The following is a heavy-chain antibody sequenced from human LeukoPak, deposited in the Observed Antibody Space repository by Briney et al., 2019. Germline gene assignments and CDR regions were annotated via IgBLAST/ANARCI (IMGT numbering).Heavy chain of an antibody. Sequence: SETLSLTCAVSGGSLSSSNWWSWVRQPPGKGLEWIGEIYHSGSTNYNPSLKSRVTISVDKSRNQFSLKLISVTAADTAVYYCARIHSTGWQTDYWGQGTLVTVSS. CDR2: IYHSGST. D-gene: IGHD6-19*01. CDR1: GGSLSSSNW. J-gene: IGHJ4*02. CDR3: ARIHSTGWQTDY. V-gene: IGHV4-4*02.